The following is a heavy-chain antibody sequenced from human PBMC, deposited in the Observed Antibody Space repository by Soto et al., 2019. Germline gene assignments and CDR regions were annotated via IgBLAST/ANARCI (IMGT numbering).Heavy chain of an antibody. CDR1: GDSVSSNSAA. D-gene: IGHD6-6*01. J-gene: IGHJ3*02. CDR3: ARASTPRIAARPYAFDI. Sequence: SQTLSLTCAISGDSVSSNSAAWNWIRQSPSRGLEWLGRTYYRSKWYNDYAVSVKSRITINPDTSKNQISLQLNSVTPEDTAVYYCARASTPRIAARPYAFDIWGQGTMVTVSS. V-gene: IGHV6-1*01. CDR2: TYYRSKWYN.